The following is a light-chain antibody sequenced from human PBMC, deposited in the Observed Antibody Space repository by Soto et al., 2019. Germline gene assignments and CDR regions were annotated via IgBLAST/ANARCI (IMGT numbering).Light chain of an antibody. CDR1: QSVDNK. Sequence: ERVLTQSPATLSVSLGERATLSCRASQSVDNKLAWYQFKPGQAPRLLIYGASTRATGVPARFSGSGSGTDFTLTIRSLESEDFAVYYCRQHCNWPNTFGQGTELDIK. CDR3: RQHCNWPNT. V-gene: IGKV3-15*01. J-gene: IGKJ2*01. CDR2: GAS.